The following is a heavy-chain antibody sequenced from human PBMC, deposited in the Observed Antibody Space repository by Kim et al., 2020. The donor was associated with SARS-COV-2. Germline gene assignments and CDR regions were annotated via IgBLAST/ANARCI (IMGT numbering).Heavy chain of an antibody. V-gene: IGHV1-69*13. CDR1: GGTFSSYA. Sequence: SVKVSCKASGGTFSSYAISWVRQAPGQGLEWMGGIIPIFGTANYAQKFQGRVTITADESTSTAYMELSSLRSEDTAVYYCARDYYDTSGGEYGMDVWGQGTTVTVSS. D-gene: IGHD3-22*01. CDR2: IIPIFGTA. J-gene: IGHJ6*02. CDR3: ARDYYDTSGGEYGMDV.